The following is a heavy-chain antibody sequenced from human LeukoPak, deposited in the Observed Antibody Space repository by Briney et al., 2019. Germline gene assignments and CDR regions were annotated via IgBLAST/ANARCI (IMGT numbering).Heavy chain of an antibody. Sequence: SETLSLTCTVSGGSISSYYWSWIRQPPGKGLEWIGYIYYSGSTNYNPSLKSRVTISVDTSKNQFSLKLSSVTAADTAVYYCARVSTDYGGNSGGSYYYYGMDVWGQGTTVTVSS. CDR3: ARVSTDYGGNSGGSYYYYGMDV. V-gene: IGHV4-59*01. J-gene: IGHJ6*02. CDR2: IYYSGST. D-gene: IGHD4-23*01. CDR1: GGSISSYY.